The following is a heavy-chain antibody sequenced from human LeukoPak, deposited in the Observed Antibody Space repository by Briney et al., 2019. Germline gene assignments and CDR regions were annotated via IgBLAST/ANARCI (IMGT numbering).Heavy chain of an antibody. CDR2: IGSNGGST. CDR3: ARDLRGSNAY. J-gene: IGHJ4*02. CDR1: GFTFSSYA. D-gene: IGHD1-26*01. Sequence: GGSLRLSCAASGFTFSSYAMHWVRQAPGKGLEYVSGIGSNGGSTNYANSVKGRFTISRDNSKNTLYLQMGSLRVEDMAVYYCARDLRGSNAYWGQGTLITVSS. V-gene: IGHV3-64*01.